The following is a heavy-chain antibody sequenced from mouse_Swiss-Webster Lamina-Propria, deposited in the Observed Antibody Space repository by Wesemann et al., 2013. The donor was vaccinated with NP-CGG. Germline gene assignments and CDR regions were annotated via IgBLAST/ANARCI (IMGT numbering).Heavy chain of an antibody. Sequence: GASVKMSCKASGYTFTSYTMHWVKQRPGQGLEWIGYINPSSGYTEYNQKFKDKTTLTADKSSSTAYMQLSSLTSEDSAVYYCARGAYYRYDDAMDYWGQGTSVTVSS. D-gene: IGHD2-14*01. V-gene: IGHV1-4*02. CDR2: INPSSGYT. J-gene: IGHJ4*01. CDR3: ARGAYYRYDDAMDY. CDR1: GYTFTSYT.